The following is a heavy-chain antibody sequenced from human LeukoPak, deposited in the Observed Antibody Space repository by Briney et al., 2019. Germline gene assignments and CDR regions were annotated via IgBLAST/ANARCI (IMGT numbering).Heavy chain of an antibody. D-gene: IGHD3-10*01. J-gene: IGHJ6*02. V-gene: IGHV3-30-3*01. CDR2: ISYDGSNK. CDR1: GLTFSSYP. Sequence: PGGSLRLSCAASGLTFSSYPMHWVRQAPGKGLEWVAIISYDGSNKYYADSVKGRFTISRDNSKNTLYLQMNSLRAEDTAVYYCASQITMVRGAKYYYGMDVWGQGTTVTVSS. CDR3: ASQITMVRGAKYYYGMDV.